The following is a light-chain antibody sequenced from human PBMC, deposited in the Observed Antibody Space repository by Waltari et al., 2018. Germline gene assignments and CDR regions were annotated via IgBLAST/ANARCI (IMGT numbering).Light chain of an antibody. V-gene: IGKV3-20*01. Sequence: EVVLTQSPGTLSLAQGERATLSCRASQSIGRTLTWYQQKPGQSPRLLMYGASIRAACIPDRFSGSGSGTDFILTITRLEPEDFAVYYCQNYERLPVTFGQGTKVEIK. J-gene: IGKJ1*01. CDR2: GAS. CDR3: QNYERLPVT. CDR1: QSIGRT.